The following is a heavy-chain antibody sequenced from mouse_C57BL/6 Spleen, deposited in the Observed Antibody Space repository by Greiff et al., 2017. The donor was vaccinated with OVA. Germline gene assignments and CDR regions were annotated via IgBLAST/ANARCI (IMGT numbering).Heavy chain of an antibody. D-gene: IGHD3-3*01. CDR2: IYPSDSET. Sequence: QVQLQQPGAELVRPGSSVKLSCKASAYTFTSYWMDWVKQRPGQGLEWIGNIYPSDSETHYNQKFKDKATLTVDKSSSTAYMQLSSLTSEDSAVYYCARGGDDYAMDYWGQGTSVTVSS. CDR1: AYTFTSYW. CDR3: ARGGDDYAMDY. V-gene: IGHV1-61*01. J-gene: IGHJ4*01.